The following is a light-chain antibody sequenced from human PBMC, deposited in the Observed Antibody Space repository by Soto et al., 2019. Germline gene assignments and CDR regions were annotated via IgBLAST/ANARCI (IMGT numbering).Light chain of an antibody. V-gene: IGKV2-30*01. CDR1: QSLLYSDGNTY. J-gene: IGKJ2*01. Sequence: DVVMTQSPLSLPVTLGQPASISCRSSQSLLYSDGNTYLNWFQQRPGQSPRRLIYKVSNRDSGVPDRFSGSGSGTDFTLKISGVEAEDFGVYYCMQGTHWPPYTFGHGTKLEIK. CDR2: KVS. CDR3: MQGTHWPPYT.